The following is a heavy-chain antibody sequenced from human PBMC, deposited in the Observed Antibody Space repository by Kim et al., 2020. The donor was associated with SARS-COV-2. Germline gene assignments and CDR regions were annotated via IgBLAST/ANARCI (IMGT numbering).Heavy chain of an antibody. J-gene: IGHJ3*02. V-gene: IGHV3-48*02. CDR1: GFTFSSYS. CDR3: AREMFRVVVAMEAFVI. CDR2: ISSSSSTI. Sequence: GGSLRLSCTASGFTFSSYSMNWVRQAPGKGLEWVSYISSSSSTIYYADSVKGRFTISRDNAKNSLYLQMISLRDEDTAVYYCAREMFRVVVAMEAFVIWGQGTMVTVSS. D-gene: IGHD3-22*01.